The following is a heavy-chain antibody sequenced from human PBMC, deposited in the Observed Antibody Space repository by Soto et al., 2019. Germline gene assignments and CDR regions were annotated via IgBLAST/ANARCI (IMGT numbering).Heavy chain of an antibody. CDR2: VSSEGTKK. Sequence: QVQLVESGGGVVQPGRSLTLSCAASGFTFSNYAMNWVRQAPGKGLEWVAIVSSEGTKKNYAVSVKGRFTISRDNSKNMLYLQMNSLRVEDAGFYYCAGEAFDSWGQGSLVTVSS. V-gene: IGHV3-30-3*01. CDR1: GFTFSNYA. J-gene: IGHJ4*02. CDR3: AGEAFDS.